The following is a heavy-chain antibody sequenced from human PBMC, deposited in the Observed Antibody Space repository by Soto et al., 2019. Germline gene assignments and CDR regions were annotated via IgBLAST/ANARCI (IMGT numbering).Heavy chain of an antibody. J-gene: IGHJ4*02. Sequence: EVQLVESGGGLVQPGGSLRLSCAASGFTFSDHYMDWVRQAPGKGLEWVGRSRNKVNSYTTEYAASVKGRFTVLRDDSKNSLYLEMNSLKTEDTAVYYCARATCSGGGCYAGHCWGQGTLVTVSS. CDR2: SRNKVNSYTT. V-gene: IGHV3-72*01. D-gene: IGHD2-15*01. CDR1: GFTFSDHY. CDR3: ARATCSGGGCYAGHC.